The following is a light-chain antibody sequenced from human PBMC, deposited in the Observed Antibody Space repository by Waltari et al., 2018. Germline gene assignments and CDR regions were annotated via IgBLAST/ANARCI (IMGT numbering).Light chain of an antibody. Sequence: SYVLTQPPSVSVAPGQTATITCGRDNIGSKSVHWYQKKPGQAPVLVIVGDSDRPSGIPERLSGSNSYNTATLSINRVEAGDEADYYCQVWDSSSDHWLFGGWTELTVL. CDR2: GDS. V-gene: IGLV3-21*02. CDR3: QVWDSSSDHWL. CDR1: NIGSKS. J-gene: IGLJ3*02.